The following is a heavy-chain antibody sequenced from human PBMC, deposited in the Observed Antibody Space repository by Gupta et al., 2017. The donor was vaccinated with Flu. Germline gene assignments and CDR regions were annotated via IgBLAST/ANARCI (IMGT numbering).Heavy chain of an antibody. D-gene: IGHD1-26*01. V-gene: IGHV3-33*01. CDR3: ARAYSGSYAIFDY. J-gene: IGHJ4*02. CDR2: IWYDGSNK. Sequence: QVQLVESGGGVVQPGRSLRLSCAASGFTFSSYGMHWVRQAPGKGLEWVAVIWYDGSNKYYANSVKGRFTISRDNSKNTLYLQMNSLRAEDTAVYYCARAYSGSYAIFDYWGQGTLVTVSS. CDR1: GFTFSSYG.